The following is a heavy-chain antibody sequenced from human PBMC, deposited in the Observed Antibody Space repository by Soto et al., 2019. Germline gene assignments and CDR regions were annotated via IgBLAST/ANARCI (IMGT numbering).Heavy chain of an antibody. J-gene: IGHJ6*02. V-gene: IGHV4-30-2*01. CDR3: ARGGAGPHCSSTSCYTFDYYYGMDV. CDR2: IYHSGST. Sequence: TLSLTCAVSGGSISSGGYSWSWIRQPPGKGLEWIGYIYHSGSTYYNPSLKSRVTISVDRSKNQFSLKLSSVTAADTAVYYCARGGAGPHCSSTSCYTFDYYYGMDVWGQGTTVTVSS. D-gene: IGHD2-2*02. CDR1: GGSISSGGYS.